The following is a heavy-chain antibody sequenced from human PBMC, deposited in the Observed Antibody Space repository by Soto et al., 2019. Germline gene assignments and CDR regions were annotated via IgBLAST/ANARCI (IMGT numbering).Heavy chain of an antibody. D-gene: IGHD6-13*01. CDR1: GYTFTSYA. V-gene: IGHV1-3*01. CDR2: INAGNGNT. Sequence: ASVKVSCKASGYTFTSYAMHWVRQAPGQRLEWMGWINAGNGNTKYSRKFQGRVTITRDTSASTAYMELSSLRSEDTAVYYCARSHSGYSSSWHGDYYYGMDVWGQGTTVTVSS. CDR3: ARSHSGYSSSWHGDYYYGMDV. J-gene: IGHJ6*02.